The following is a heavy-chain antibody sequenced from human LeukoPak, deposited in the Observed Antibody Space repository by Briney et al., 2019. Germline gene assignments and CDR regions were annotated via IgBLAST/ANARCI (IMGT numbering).Heavy chain of an antibody. D-gene: IGHD3-3*01. Sequence: PSETLSLTCAVYGGSFSGYYWSWIRQPPGKGLEWIGEINHSGSTNYNPSLKSRVTISVDTSKNQFSLKLSSVTAADTAVYYCARCEPHFWSGYNTGRRGAFFDYWGQGTLVTVSS. V-gene: IGHV4-34*01. J-gene: IGHJ4*02. CDR1: GGSFSGYY. CDR3: ARCEPHFWSGYNTGRRGAFFDY. CDR2: INHSGST.